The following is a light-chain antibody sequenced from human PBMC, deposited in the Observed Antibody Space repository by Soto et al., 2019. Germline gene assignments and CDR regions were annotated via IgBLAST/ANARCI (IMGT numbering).Light chain of an antibody. CDR2: AAS. V-gene: IGKV1-27*01. CDR3: QKYIQARTT. J-gene: IGKJ1*01. CDR1: QKSRNW. Sequence: IEESLSTSPLSASVGDRVNITCRTNQKSRNWLPWYQLKPWKVPKLLIYAASTLQSGVPSRFSGSGSGTDFTLNIRSLQPEDVAAYYCQKYIQARTTFGQGTMVDI.